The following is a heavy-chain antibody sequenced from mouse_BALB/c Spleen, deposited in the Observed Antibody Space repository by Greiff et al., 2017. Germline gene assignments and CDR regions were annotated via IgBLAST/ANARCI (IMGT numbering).Heavy chain of an antibody. D-gene: IGHD1-1*01. J-gene: IGHJ4*01. V-gene: IGHV1S126*01. CDR3: ARSGTTVVAPNYAMDY. CDR2: IDPSDSET. CDR1: GYSFTSYW. Sequence: QVQLQQSGPQLVRPGASVKISCKASGYSFTSYWMHWVKQRPGQGLEWIGMIDPSDSETRLNQKFKDKATLTVDKSSSTAYMQLSSPTSEDSAVYYGARSGTTVVAPNYAMDYWGQGTSVTVSS.